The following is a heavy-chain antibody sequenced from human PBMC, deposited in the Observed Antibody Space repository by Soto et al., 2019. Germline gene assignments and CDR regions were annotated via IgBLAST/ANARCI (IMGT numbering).Heavy chain of an antibody. V-gene: IGHV2-5*02. J-gene: IGHJ5*02. CDR3: AHRLGYGDYEDWFDP. CDR2: IYWDDDK. D-gene: IGHD4-17*01. Sequence: QITLKESGPTLVKPTQTLTLTCTFSGFSLSTSGVGVGWIRQPPGKALEWLALIYWDDDKRYSPSLKSRLTITKDPSKNQVVLTMTNMDPVDTATYYCAHRLGYGDYEDWFDPWGQGTLVTVSS. CDR1: GFSLSTSGVG.